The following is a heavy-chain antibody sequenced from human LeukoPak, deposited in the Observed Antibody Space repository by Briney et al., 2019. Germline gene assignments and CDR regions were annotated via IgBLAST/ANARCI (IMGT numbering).Heavy chain of an antibody. V-gene: IGHV3-33*06. CDR2: IWYDGSNK. CDR3: AKGPGWSSGSYFDY. CDR1: GFTFSSYG. D-gene: IGHD2-15*01. J-gene: IGHJ4*02. Sequence: GRSLRLSCAASGFTFSSYGMHWVRQAPGKGLEWVAVIWYDGSNKYYADSVKGRFTISRDNSKNTLYLQMNSLRAEDTAVYYCAKGPGWSSGSYFDYWGQGTLVTVSS.